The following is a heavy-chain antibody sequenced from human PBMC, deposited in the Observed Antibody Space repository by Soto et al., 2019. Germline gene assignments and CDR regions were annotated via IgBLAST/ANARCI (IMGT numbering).Heavy chain of an antibody. CDR3: GSRH. CDR2: IKSKNEGGTT. CDR1: GFKFNYAW. V-gene: IGHV3-15*07. J-gene: IGHJ4*02. Sequence: GGSLRLSCAASGFKFNYAWMNWVRQAPGKGLEWVGHIKSKNEGGTTDYAAPVKGRFTISRDDSRNMVYLQMNSLKIEDTAMYYCGSRHWGQGTLVTVSS.